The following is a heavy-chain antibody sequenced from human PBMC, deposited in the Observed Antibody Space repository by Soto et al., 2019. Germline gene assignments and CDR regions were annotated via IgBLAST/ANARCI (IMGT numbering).Heavy chain of an antibody. D-gene: IGHD3-9*01. CDR2: ITPVLGMA. CDR3: ARAISTGGRFSGMHI. CDR1: GGTFSSNT. Sequence: QVQLVQSGAEVKKPGSSVRVSCKASGGTFSSNTLSWVRQAPGQGLEWMGRITPVLGMADYEQKFQDRLTITAAQSPTTVYMGLGSLRSEDTAIYYCARAISTGGRFSGMHICGHGTTVTVS. J-gene: IGHJ6*02. V-gene: IGHV1-69*02.